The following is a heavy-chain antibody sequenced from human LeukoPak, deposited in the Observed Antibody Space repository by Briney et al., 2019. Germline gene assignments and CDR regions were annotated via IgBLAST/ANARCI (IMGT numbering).Heavy chain of an antibody. J-gene: IGHJ4*02. Sequence: GGSLRLSCAASGFTFSSYAMSWVRQAPGKGLEWVSAISGSGVSTYYADSVKGRFTISRDNSKNTLYLQMNSLRAEDTAVYYCAKSDYYYDSSGYPDGGQGTLVTVSS. V-gene: IGHV3-23*01. CDR1: GFTFSSYA. CDR3: AKSDYYYDSSGYPD. CDR2: ISGSGVST. D-gene: IGHD3-22*01.